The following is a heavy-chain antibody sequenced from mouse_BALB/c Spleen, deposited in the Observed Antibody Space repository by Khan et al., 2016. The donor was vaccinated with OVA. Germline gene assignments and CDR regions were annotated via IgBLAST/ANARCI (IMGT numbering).Heavy chain of an antibody. CDR2: IDPENGKT. CDR1: GFNIKDSY. Sequence: VQLKQSGADLVRPGALVKLSCKASGFNIKDSYMHWVKQRPEQGLEWIGWIDPENGKTIYDPKFQDKASITADTSSNTAHMQRSSLTSEDTAVYYGARSGYFAWFGYWGQGTLVTVSA. J-gene: IGHJ3*01. V-gene: IGHV14-1*02. CDR3: ARSGYFAWFGY.